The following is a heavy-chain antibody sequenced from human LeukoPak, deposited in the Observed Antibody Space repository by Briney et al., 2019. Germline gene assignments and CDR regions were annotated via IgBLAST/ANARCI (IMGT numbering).Heavy chain of an antibody. J-gene: IGHJ4*02. CDR1: GYTFTGYY. D-gene: IGHD2-2*02. Sequence: ASVKVSCKASGYTFTGYYMHWVRQAPGQGLEWMGWINPNSGGTNYAQKFQGRVTMTRDTSISTAYMELSRLRSDDTAVYYCARVDIVVVPAARPHYYFDYWGQGTLVTVSS. V-gene: IGHV1-2*02. CDR3: ARVDIVVVPAARPHYYFDY. CDR2: INPNSGGT.